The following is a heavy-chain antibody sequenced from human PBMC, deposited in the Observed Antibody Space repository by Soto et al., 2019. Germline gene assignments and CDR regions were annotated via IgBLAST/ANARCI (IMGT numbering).Heavy chain of an antibody. D-gene: IGHD3-10*01. V-gene: IGHV4-4*07. CDR2: IYSGGST. CDR3: ARGPGGFGDFSLDY. Sequence: QVQLQESGPGLVKPSETLSLSCGVSGGSISQYYWSWIRQPAGKGLEWLGRIYSGGSTNYNPSLESRVTMSVDTSKNQFSLKLSSVPAADTAVYYCARGPGGFGDFSLDYWGQGTLVTVSS. CDR1: GGSISQYY. J-gene: IGHJ4*02.